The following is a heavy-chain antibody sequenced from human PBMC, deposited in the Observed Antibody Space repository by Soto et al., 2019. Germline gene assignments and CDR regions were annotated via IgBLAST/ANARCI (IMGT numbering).Heavy chain of an antibody. V-gene: IGHV4-59*01. J-gene: IGHJ6*02. CDR1: GGPISSYY. Sequence: SETLSLTCTVSGGPISSYYWSWIRQPPGKGLEWIGYISYSGSTNYNPSLKGRVTISVDTSKNQFFLKLTSVTAADTAVYYCTRDSTYYAFWSDYYPTPYGIDVWGQGNTVTVSS. CDR2: ISYSGST. D-gene: IGHD3-3*01. CDR3: TRDSTYYAFWSDYYPTPYGIDV.